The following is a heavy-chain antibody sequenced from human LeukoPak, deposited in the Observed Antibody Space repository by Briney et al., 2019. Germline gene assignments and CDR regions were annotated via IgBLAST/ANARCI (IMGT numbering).Heavy chain of an antibody. J-gene: IGHJ5*02. CDR1: GYSISSGYY. CDR3: ARDSGTTGEVKFDP. CDR2: IYHSGST. V-gene: IGHV4-38-2*02. Sequence: SETLSLPCTVSGYSISSGYYWGWIRQPPGKGLEWIGSIYHSGSTYYNPSLKSRVTISVDTSKNQFSLKLSSVTAADTAVYYCARDSGTTGEVKFDPWGQGTLVTVSS. D-gene: IGHD3-10*01.